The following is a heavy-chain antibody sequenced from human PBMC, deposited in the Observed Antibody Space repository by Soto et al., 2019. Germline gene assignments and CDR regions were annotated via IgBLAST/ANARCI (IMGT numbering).Heavy chain of an antibody. CDR2: ISGSGGST. CDR3: AKRHYYDGSGYNCVNFDY. CDR1: GFTFSSYA. V-gene: IGHV3-23*01. Sequence: PGGSLRLSCAASGFTFSSYAMSWVRQAPGEGLEWVSTISGSGGSTYYADSVKGRFTISRDNSKNTLYLQMNSLRAEDTAVYYCAKRHYYDGSGYNCVNFDYWGQGTLVTVSS. D-gene: IGHD3-22*01. J-gene: IGHJ4*02.